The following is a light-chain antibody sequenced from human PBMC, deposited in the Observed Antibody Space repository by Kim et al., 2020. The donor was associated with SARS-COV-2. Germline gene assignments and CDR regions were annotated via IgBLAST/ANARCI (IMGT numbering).Light chain of an antibody. CDR2: VNSDGSH. V-gene: IGLV4-69*01. CDR1: SGHSSYA. Sequence: QLVLTQSPSASASLGASVKLTCTLSSGHSSYAIAWHQQQPEKGPRYLMKVNSDGSHTKGDGIPDRFSGSRSGAERYLTISSLQSEDEADYYCQTWDTGIRVFGGGTKVTVL. J-gene: IGLJ3*02. CDR3: QTWDTGIRV.